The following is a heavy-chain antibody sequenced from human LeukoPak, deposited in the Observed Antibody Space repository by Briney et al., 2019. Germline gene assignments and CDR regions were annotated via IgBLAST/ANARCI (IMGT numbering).Heavy chain of an antibody. CDR2: TIPVFGTA. J-gene: IGHJ4*02. V-gene: IGHV1-69*13. CDR3: AETHGVP. Sequence: ASVKVSCKASGGTFSSYTINWVRQAPGQGLEWTGGTIPVFGTANYVQKFQGRVTITADESTSTAYMELSSLRSEDTAVYYCAETHGVPWGQGTLVTVSS. CDR1: GGTFSSYT. D-gene: IGHD2-8*01.